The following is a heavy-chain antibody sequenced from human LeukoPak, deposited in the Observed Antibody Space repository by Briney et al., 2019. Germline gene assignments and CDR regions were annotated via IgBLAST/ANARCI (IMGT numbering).Heavy chain of an antibody. CDR1: GFTFSSYW. V-gene: IGHV3-7*01. CDR3: AKDRPDIVVVPAAIQVGYFDY. CDR2: IKQDGSEK. Sequence: PGGSLRLSCAASGFTFSSYWMSWVRQAPGKGLEWVANIKQDGSEKYYVDSVKGRFTISRDNSKNTLYLQMNSLRAEDTAVYYCAKDRPDIVVVPAAIQVGYFDYWGQGTLVTVSS. D-gene: IGHD2-2*02. J-gene: IGHJ4*02.